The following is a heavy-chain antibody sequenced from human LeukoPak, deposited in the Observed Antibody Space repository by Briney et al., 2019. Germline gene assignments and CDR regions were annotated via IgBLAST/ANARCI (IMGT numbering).Heavy chain of an antibody. Sequence: SETLSLTCAVSGGSISSGGYSWSWIRQPPGKGLEWIGEINHSGSTNYNPSLKSRVTISVDTSKNQFSLKLSSVTAADTAVYYCARCNSGYFNYWGQGTLVTVSS. CDR3: ARCNSGYFNY. D-gene: IGHD1-26*01. V-gene: IGHV4-30-2*01. J-gene: IGHJ4*02. CDR1: GGSISSGGYS. CDR2: INHSGST.